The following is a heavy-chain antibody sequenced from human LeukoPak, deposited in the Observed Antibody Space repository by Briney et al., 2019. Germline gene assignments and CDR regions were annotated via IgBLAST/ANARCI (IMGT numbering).Heavy chain of an antibody. CDR2: IRYDGSNK. J-gene: IGHJ4*02. D-gene: IGHD3-22*01. V-gene: IGHV3-30*02. Sequence: GGSLRLSCAASGFTFSSYGMHWVRQAPGKGLEWVAFIRYDGSNKYYADSVKGRFTISRDNSKNTLYLQMNSLRAEDTAVYYCAKRDGEGYDSSGYYSPDGYWGQGTLVTVSS. CDR3: AKRDGEGYDSSGYYSPDGY. CDR1: GFTFSSYG.